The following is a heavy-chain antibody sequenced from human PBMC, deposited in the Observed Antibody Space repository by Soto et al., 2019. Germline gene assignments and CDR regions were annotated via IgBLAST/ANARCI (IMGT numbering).Heavy chain of an antibody. D-gene: IGHD3-22*01. Sequence: QVQLVQSGAEVKKPGSSVKVSCKASGGTFSSYAISWVRQAPGQGLEWMGGIIPIFGTANYAQKFQGRVTIXADESXXTAYMELSSLRSEDTAVYYCARGYYYDSSGYYSNAYYFDYWGQGTLVTVSS. J-gene: IGHJ4*02. V-gene: IGHV1-69*01. CDR2: IIPIFGTA. CDR1: GGTFSSYA. CDR3: ARGYYYDSSGYYSNAYYFDY.